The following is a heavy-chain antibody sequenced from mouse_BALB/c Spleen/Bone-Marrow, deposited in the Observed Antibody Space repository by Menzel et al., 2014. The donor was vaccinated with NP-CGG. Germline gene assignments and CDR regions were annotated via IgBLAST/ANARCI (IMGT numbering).Heavy chain of an antibody. V-gene: IGHV2-6-7*01. CDR3: ARGEDYDDYYAMDY. CDR1: GFSLTGYG. Sequence: VMLVESGPGLVAPSQSLSITCTVSGFSLTGYGVNWVRQPPGKGLEWLGMIWGDGSTDYNSALKSRLSISKDNSKSQVFLKMNSLQTDDTARYYCARGEDYDDYYAMDYWGQGPQSPSPQ. J-gene: IGHJ4*01. CDR2: IWGDGST. D-gene: IGHD2-4*01.